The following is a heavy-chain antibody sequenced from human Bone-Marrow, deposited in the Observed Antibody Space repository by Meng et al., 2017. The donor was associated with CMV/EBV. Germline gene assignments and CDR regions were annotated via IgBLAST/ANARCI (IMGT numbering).Heavy chain of an antibody. J-gene: IGHJ4*02. Sequence: SETLSFTCTVSGGSISSYYWSWIRQPPGKGLEWIGYIYYSGSTNYNPSLKSRVTISVDTSKNQFSLKLSSVTAADTAVYYCARATRDYYYDSSGYYYFDYWGQGTLVTVSS. D-gene: IGHD3-22*01. CDR3: ARATRDYYYDSSGYYYFDY. CDR2: IYYSGST. V-gene: IGHV4-59*01. CDR1: GGSISSYY.